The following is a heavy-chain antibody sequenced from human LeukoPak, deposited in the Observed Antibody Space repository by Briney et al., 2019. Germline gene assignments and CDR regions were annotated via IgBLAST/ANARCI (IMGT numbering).Heavy chain of an antibody. Sequence: GGSLRLSCAASGFTFSSYAMSWVRQAPGKGLEWVSAISGSGGSTYYADSAKGRFTISRDNSKNTLYLQMNSLRAEDTAVYYCATTTVTTRDFDYWGQGTLVTVSS. D-gene: IGHD4-11*01. J-gene: IGHJ4*02. V-gene: IGHV3-23*01. CDR3: ATTTVTTRDFDY. CDR2: ISGSGGST. CDR1: GFTFSSYA.